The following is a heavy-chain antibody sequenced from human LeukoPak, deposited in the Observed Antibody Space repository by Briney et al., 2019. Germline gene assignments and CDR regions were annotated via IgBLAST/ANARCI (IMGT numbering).Heavy chain of an antibody. CDR3: ARESASTGYCYYSFYYMDV. D-gene: IGHD3-22*01. J-gene: IGHJ6*03. Sequence: ASVKASCKASGSTFTGYYIHWVRQAPGHGLEWMGWINPNSVDPNYAQKFQGRVTMTRDTSISTAYVELSRLRSDDTAVYYCARESASTGYCYYSFYYMDVWGKGTTVIVSS. CDR1: GSTFTGYY. V-gene: IGHV1-2*02. CDR2: INPNSVDP.